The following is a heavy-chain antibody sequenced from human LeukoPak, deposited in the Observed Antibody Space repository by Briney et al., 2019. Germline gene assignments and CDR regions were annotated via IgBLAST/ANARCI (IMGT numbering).Heavy chain of an antibody. Sequence: GGSLRLSCAASGFTFSSYSMNWVRQAPGKGLEWVSSISSSSSYIYYADSVKGRFTISRDNAKNSLYLQMNSLRAEDTAVYYCAREVRGQQWLVPTFDYWGQGTLVTVSS. V-gene: IGHV3-21*01. D-gene: IGHD6-19*01. CDR3: AREVRGQQWLVPTFDY. CDR2: ISSSSSYI. CDR1: GFTFSSYS. J-gene: IGHJ4*02.